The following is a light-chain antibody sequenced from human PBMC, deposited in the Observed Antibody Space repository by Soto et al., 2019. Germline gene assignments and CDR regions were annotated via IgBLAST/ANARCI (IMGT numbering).Light chain of an antibody. J-gene: IGKJ2*01. V-gene: IGKV3-20*01. CDR1: QSVSSSY. CDR3: HQYGSSPPYT. Sequence: EIVLTQSPGTLSLSPGERATLSCRASQSVSSSYLAWYQQKPGQAPRLLIYGASSRATGIPARFSGSGSGTDFTLTISRLEPEDFAVYYCHQYGSSPPYTFGQGTKLEIK. CDR2: GAS.